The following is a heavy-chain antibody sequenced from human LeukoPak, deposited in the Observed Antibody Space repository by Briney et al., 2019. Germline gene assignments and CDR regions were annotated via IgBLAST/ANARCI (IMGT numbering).Heavy chain of an antibody. D-gene: IGHD6-13*01. Sequence: SETLSLTCTVSGDSISSYYWSWIRQPPGKGLEWIGYIYYRGSTSYNPSLKSRVTISIDTSKNQFSLNLRSVTAADTAVYYCAGEVVATAGVDYWGQGTLVTVSS. V-gene: IGHV4-59*12. CDR3: AGEVVATAGVDY. CDR2: IYYRGST. CDR1: GDSISSYY. J-gene: IGHJ4*02.